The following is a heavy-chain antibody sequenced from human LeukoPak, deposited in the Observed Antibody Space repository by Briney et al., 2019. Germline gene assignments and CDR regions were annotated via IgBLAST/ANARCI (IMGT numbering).Heavy chain of an antibody. CDR1: GFNFGDYD. Sequence: GGSLRLSCTASGFNFGDYDMTWVRQTPGKGLEWVGFIRRKADAETTEYAASVRGRFAISRDDSKGIAYLQMNSLEIDDTAVYYCSRVGYYDSSGSFGYWGQGTMVIVS. J-gene: IGHJ4*02. V-gene: IGHV3-49*04. CDR2: IRRKADAETT. D-gene: IGHD3-22*01. CDR3: SRVGYYDSSGSFGY.